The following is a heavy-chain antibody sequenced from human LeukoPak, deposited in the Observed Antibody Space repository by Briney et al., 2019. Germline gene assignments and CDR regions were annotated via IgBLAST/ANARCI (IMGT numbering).Heavy chain of an antibody. J-gene: IGHJ4*02. V-gene: IGHV1-58*01. CDR2: IVVGSGNT. D-gene: IGHD3-22*01. CDR3: AADERYYYDSSGYN. CDR1: GFTFTSSA. Sequence: GTSVQVSCKASGFTFTSSAVQWVRQARGQRLEWIGWIVVGSGNTNYAQKFQERVTITRDMSTSTAYMELSSLRSEDTAVYYCAADERYYYDSSGYNWGQGTLVTVSS.